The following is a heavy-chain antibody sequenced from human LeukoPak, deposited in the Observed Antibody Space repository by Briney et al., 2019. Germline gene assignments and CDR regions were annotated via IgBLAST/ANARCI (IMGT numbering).Heavy chain of an antibody. V-gene: IGHV3-7*01. D-gene: IGHD6-13*01. CDR3: ARMAPMAAAGPYFDY. J-gene: IGHJ4*02. CDR2: IKQDGSEK. Sequence: GGSLRLSCAASGFTFSSYGMSWVRQAPGKGLEWVANIKQDGSEKYYVDSVKGRFTISRDNAKNPLYLQMNSLRAEDTAVYYCARMAPMAAAGPYFDYWGQGTLVTVSS. CDR1: GFTFSSYG.